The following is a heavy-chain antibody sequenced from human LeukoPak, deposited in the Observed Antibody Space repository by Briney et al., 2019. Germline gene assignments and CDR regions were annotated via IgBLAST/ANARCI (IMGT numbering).Heavy chain of an antibody. J-gene: IGHJ4*02. CDR1: GFTFSSYA. Sequence: GGSLRLSSAASGFTFSSYAMSWVRQAPWKGLEWVSAISTSGDITYYADSVKGRFTISRDNSKNTLYLQMSSLRVEDTAIYYCARNCTATNCYRYWGQGALVTVSS. CDR2: ISTSGDIT. CDR3: ARNCTATNCYRY. D-gene: IGHD2-2*01. V-gene: IGHV3-23*01.